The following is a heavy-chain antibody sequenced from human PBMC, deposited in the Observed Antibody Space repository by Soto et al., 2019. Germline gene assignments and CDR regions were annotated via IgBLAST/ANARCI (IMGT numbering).Heavy chain of an antibody. Sequence: VGSLRLSCAASGFTVSSNYMSWVRQAPGKGLEWVSVIYSGGSTYYADSVKGRFTISRDNSKNTLYLQMNSLRAEDTAVYYCARALVATHGGGNYYGMDVWGQGTTVTVSS. CDR2: IYSGGST. V-gene: IGHV3-53*01. J-gene: IGHJ6*02. CDR3: ARALVATHGGGNYYGMDV. CDR1: GFTVSSNY. D-gene: IGHD5-12*01.